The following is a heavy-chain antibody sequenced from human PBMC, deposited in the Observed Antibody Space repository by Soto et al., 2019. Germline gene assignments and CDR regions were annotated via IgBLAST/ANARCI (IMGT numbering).Heavy chain of an antibody. V-gene: IGHV4-30-4*01. Sequence: PSETLSLTCTVSGDSISSDDYYWSWIRQPPGKGLEWVGYIYYRGSTYYNPSLKSRVTISVDTSKNQVSLKLNSVTAADTAVYYRVGGKQLVATLDYWGQGTLVTVSS. CDR3: VGGKQLVATLDY. CDR2: IYYRGST. CDR1: GDSISSDDYY. J-gene: IGHJ4*02. D-gene: IGHD6-6*01.